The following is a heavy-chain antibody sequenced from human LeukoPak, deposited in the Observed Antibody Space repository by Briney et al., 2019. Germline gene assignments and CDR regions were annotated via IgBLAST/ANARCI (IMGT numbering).Heavy chain of an antibody. D-gene: IGHD6-13*01. Sequence: SETLSLTCIVSGGSISSSSYYWSWIRQPPGKGLEWIGYIYYGGSTNYNPSLKSRVTISVDTSKNQFSLKLSSVTAADTAVYYCARVYYSSSYDYWYFDLWGRGTLVTVSS. V-gene: IGHV4-61*01. CDR2: IYYGGST. CDR3: ARVYYSSSYDYWYFDL. CDR1: GGSISSSSYY. J-gene: IGHJ2*01.